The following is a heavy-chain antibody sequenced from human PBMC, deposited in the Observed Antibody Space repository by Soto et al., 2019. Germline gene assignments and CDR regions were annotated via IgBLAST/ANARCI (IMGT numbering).Heavy chain of an antibody. Sequence: QMHLQESGPGLVRPSGTLSLTCTVSGGSISTNNWCHWVRQSPEKGLEWIGEIHHTGSINYSPSLKSRVTMSIDQSNSQFSLSLTSVTAADTAVYFCARERGAGTYQGFDYWGQGTLVTVSS. CDR2: IHHTGSI. CDR3: ARERGAGTYQGFDY. J-gene: IGHJ4*02. D-gene: IGHD1-26*01. V-gene: IGHV4-4*02. CDR1: GGSISTNNW.